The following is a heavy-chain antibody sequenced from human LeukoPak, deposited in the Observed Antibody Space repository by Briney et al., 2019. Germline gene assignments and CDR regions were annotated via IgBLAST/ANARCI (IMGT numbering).Heavy chain of an antibody. Sequence: PSESLSLTCAVYGGSSSGYYWSWIRQPPGKGLEWIGEINHSGSTNYNPSLKSRVTISVDTSKNQFSLKLSSVTAADTAVYYCARGLRYYDSRDHMWFDPWGQGTLVTVSS. D-gene: IGHD3-22*01. CDR1: GGSSSGYY. V-gene: IGHV4-34*01. J-gene: IGHJ5*02. CDR3: ARGLRYYDSRDHMWFDP. CDR2: INHSGST.